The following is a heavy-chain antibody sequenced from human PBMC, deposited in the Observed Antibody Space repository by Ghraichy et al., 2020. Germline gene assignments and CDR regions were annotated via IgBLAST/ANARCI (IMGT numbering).Heavy chain of an antibody. D-gene: IGHD5-24*01. CDR1: GGTFSSYA. CDR2: IIPIFGTA. Sequence: SVKFSCKASGGTFSSYAISWVRQAPGQGLEWMGGIIPIFGTANYAQKFQGRVTITADESTSTAYMELSSLRSEDTAVYYCARVFRRDGYNFRGFDYWGQGTLVTVSS. CDR3: ARVFRRDGYNFRGFDY. J-gene: IGHJ4*02. V-gene: IGHV1-69*13.